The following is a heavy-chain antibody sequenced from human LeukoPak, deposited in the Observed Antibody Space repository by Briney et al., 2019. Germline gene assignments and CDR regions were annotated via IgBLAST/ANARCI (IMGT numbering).Heavy chain of an antibody. D-gene: IGHD5-18*01. V-gene: IGHV4-59*08. CDR1: GGSISSYY. CDR2: IYYSGST. Sequence: PSETLSLTCTVSGGSISSYYWSWIRQPPGKGLEGIGYIYYSGSTNYNPSLKSRVTISVDTSKNQFSLKLSSVTAADTAVYYCARHTDVDTAKLSWGQGTLVTVSS. CDR3: ARHTDVDTAKLS. J-gene: IGHJ4*02.